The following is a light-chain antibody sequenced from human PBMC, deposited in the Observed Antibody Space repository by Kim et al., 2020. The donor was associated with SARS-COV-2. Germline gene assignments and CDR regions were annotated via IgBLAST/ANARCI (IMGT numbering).Light chain of an antibody. CDR2: AAS. J-gene: IGKJ1*01. Sequence: ASVGDLITIPCLASQDISSNFAWFQQKPGKAPKSLIYAASSLQSGAPSRVSGGGSGTDFTLTISSLQAEDSATYYCQQDSSYPRTFGQGTKVDIK. CDR1: QDISSN. V-gene: IGKV1-16*01. CDR3: QQDSSYPRT.